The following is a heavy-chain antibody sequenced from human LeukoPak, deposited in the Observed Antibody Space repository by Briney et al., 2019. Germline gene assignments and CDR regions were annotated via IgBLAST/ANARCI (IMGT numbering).Heavy chain of an antibody. CDR3: ARGGYSYGYAFDY. CDR2: IYTSGST. CDR1: AGSISSGSYY. V-gene: IGHV4-61*02. D-gene: IGHD5-18*01. Sequence: SQTLSLTCTVSAGSISSGSYYWSWIRQPAGKGLEWIGRIYTSGSTNYNPSLKSRVTISVDTSKNQFSLKLSSVTAADTAVYYCARGGYSYGYAFDYWGQGTLVTVSS. J-gene: IGHJ4*02.